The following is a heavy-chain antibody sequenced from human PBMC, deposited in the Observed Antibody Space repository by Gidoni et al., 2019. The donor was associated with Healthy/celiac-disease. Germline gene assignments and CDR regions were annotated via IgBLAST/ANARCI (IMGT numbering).Heavy chain of an antibody. CDR3: ARASPGSYIY. Sequence: QMQLVQSGAEVKKPGASVKVPCNASGYTFTGYYMHRVRQAPGQGLEWMGWINPNSGGTNYAQKFQGRVTMTRDTSISTAYMELSRLRSDDTAVYYCARASPGSYIYWGQGTLVTVSS. D-gene: IGHD3-10*01. CDR2: INPNSGGT. J-gene: IGHJ4*02. V-gene: IGHV1-2*02. CDR1: GYTFTGYY.